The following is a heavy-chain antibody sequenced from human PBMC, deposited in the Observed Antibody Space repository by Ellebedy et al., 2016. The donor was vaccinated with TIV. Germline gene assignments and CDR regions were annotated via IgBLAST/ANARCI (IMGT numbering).Heavy chain of an antibody. V-gene: IGHV1-18*01. CDR2: ISVYTGNS. Sequence: ASVKVSCKASGYTFTSYVISWVRQAPGQGLEWMAWISVYTGNSNYAQKFQGRVTVTTATSTSTAYLELRNLKSDDTAVYYCARGMVQGMVARYLWFDYWGQGTLVTVSS. J-gene: IGHJ4*02. CDR1: GYTFTSYV. D-gene: IGHD1-26*01. CDR3: ARGMVQGMVARYLWFDY.